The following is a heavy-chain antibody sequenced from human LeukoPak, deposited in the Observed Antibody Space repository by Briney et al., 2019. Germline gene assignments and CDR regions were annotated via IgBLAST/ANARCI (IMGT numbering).Heavy chain of an antibody. D-gene: IGHD3-22*01. J-gene: IGHJ5*02. CDR2: IYYSGST. V-gene: IGHV4-59*01. CDR3: ARVGGYYENWFDP. Sequence: PSETLSLTCTVSGGSISSYYWSWIRQPPGKGLECIGYIYYSGSTNYNPSLKSRVTISVDTPKNQFSLKLSSVTAADTAVYYCARVGGYYENWFDPWGQGTLVTVSS. CDR1: GGSISSYY.